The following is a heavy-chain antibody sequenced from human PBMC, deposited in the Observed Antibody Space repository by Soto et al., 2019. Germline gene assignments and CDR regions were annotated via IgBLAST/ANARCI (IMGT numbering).Heavy chain of an antibody. CDR2: IYYSGST. CDR3: DRVVLWYKGMDP. V-gene: IGHV4-30-4*01. Sequence: QVQLQESGPGLVKPSQTLSLTCTVSGGSISSGDYYWSWIRQPPGKGLELIGYIYYSGSTYYNPSLKSRVTISVDTSKKQFSLKLSSVTAADTAVYYCDRVVLWYKGMDPWGQGTLVTVSS. CDR1: GGSISSGDYY. D-gene: IGHD1-1*01. J-gene: IGHJ5*02.